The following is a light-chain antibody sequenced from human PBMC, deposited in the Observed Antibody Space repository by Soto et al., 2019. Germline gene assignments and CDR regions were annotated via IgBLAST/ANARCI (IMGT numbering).Light chain of an antibody. V-gene: IGKV1-5*03. CDR3: QQDNRYWT. Sequence: DIQMTQSPSTLSASVGDRVTITCRASQSISIWLAWYQHKPGKAPKLLIYKASSLESGVPSRFSGSGSGTEFTLTISSLQPDDFATYYCQQDNRYWTFGQGTKVEIK. CDR1: QSISIW. J-gene: IGKJ1*01. CDR2: KAS.